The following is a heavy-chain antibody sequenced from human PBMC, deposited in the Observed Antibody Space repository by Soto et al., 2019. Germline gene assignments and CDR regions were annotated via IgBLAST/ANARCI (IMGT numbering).Heavy chain of an antibody. CDR3: ARGGSNDWQVAFDI. CDR1: GGSFITYY. CDR2: INHSGSN. J-gene: IGHJ3*02. D-gene: IGHD3-9*01. V-gene: IGHV4-34*01. Sequence: PSETLSLTCVVSGGSFITYYYNWSRQSPGKGLEWIGEINHSGSNNYSPSLKSRVTMSLDTSKNQFSLKLTSVTAADTAVYYCARGGSNDWQVAFDIWGQGTMVTVSS.